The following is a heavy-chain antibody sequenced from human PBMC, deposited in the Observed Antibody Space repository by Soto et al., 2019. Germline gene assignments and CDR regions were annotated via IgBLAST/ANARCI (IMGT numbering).Heavy chain of an antibody. D-gene: IGHD6-19*01. CDR1: GGTFSSYT. CDR2: IIPILGIA. Sequence: ASVKVSCKASGGTFSSYTISWVRQAPGQGLEWMGRIIPILGIANYAQKFQGRVTITADKSTSTAYMELSSLRSEGTAVYYCARANSSGWYANADYYFDYWGQGTLVTVSS. J-gene: IGHJ4*02. CDR3: ARANSSGWYANADYYFDY. V-gene: IGHV1-69*02.